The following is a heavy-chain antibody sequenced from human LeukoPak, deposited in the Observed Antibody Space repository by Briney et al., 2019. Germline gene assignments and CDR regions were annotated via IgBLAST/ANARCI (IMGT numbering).Heavy chain of an antibody. CDR3: ASIPLLWFGELFPDY. D-gene: IGHD3-10*01. CDR2: ISGSGGST. J-gene: IGHJ4*02. V-gene: IGHV3-23*01. Sequence: GGSLRLSCAASGFTFSSYAMSWVRQAPGKGLEWVSAISGSGGSTYYADSVKGRFTISRDNAKNSLYLQMNSLRAEDTAVYYCASIPLLWFGELFPDYWGQGTLVTVSS. CDR1: GFTFSSYA.